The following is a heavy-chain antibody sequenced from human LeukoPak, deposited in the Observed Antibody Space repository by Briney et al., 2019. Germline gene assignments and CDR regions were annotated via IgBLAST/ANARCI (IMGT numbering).Heavy chain of an antibody. CDR2: INQDGSEK. Sequence: GGSLRLSCAGYGFTFSNFWMNWVRRAPGKGLEWVANINQDGSEKYYADSVKGRFTLSRDNAENSVYLQMNNLRPEETAVYYCATLNWESPDYWGQGTLVTVSS. J-gene: IGHJ4*02. V-gene: IGHV3-7*01. CDR3: ATLNWESPDY. D-gene: IGHD7-27*01. CDR1: GFTFSNFW.